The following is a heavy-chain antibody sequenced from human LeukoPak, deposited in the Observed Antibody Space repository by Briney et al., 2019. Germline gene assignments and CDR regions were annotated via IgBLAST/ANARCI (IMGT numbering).Heavy chain of an antibody. CDR1: GGSISSYY. D-gene: IGHD2-15*01. V-gene: IGHV4-59*08. CDR2: IYYSGST. Sequence: SETLSLTCTVSGGSISSYYWGWIRQPPGKGLEWIGYIYYSGSTKYNPSLKSRVTISVDTSKNQCSLKLTSVTAADTAVYYCARGPPSLLYFQHWGQGTLVSVSS. CDR3: ARGPPSLLYFQH. J-gene: IGHJ1*01.